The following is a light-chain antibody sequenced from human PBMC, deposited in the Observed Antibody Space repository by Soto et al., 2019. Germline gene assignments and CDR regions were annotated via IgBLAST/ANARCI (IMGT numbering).Light chain of an antibody. CDR1: QSVGSN. V-gene: IGKV3-15*01. Sequence: EIVMTQSPATLSVSPGERATLSCRASQSVGSNLAWFQQKPGQAPGLLIYGASTRATGIPVRFSGSGSGTEFTLTISSLQSEDFAVYYCQQYNDRPGTFGQGTKVEI. CDR2: GAS. J-gene: IGKJ1*01. CDR3: QQYNDRPGT.